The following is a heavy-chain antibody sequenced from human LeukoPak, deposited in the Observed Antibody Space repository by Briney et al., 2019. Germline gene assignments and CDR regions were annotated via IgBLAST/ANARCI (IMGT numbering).Heavy chain of an antibody. D-gene: IGHD6-19*01. CDR2: ISGSGGST. Sequence: GGSLRLSCAASGFTFSSYAMSWVRQAPGKGLEWVSAISGSGGSTYYADSVKVRFTISRDNSKNTLYLQMNSLRAEDTAVYYCAKFKQWLGGALDYWGQGTLVTASS. CDR1: GFTFSSYA. V-gene: IGHV3-23*01. J-gene: IGHJ4*02. CDR3: AKFKQWLGGALDY.